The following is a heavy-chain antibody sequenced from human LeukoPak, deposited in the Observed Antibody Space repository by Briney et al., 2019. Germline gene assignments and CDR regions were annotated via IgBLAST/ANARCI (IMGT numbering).Heavy chain of an antibody. V-gene: IGHV1-46*01. CDR2: INPNGGST. Sequence: ASVKVSCKASGYTFTSYYMHWVRQAPGQGLEWMGIINPNGGSTSYAQNFQGRVTMTRDRSTNTGYMELSSLRSEDTAVYFCARDYSGAWYGGDHWGQGTLVTVSS. CDR3: ARDYSGAWYGGDH. CDR1: GYTFTSYY. J-gene: IGHJ4*02. D-gene: IGHD6-19*01.